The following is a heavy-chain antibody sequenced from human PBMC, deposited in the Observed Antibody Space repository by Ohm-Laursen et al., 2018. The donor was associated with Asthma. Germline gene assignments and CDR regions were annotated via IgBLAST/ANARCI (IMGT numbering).Heavy chain of an antibody. Sequence: SLRLSCTAAGFTFRSYGMYWVRQAPGKGLEWVAAISYDGSLKFYGDSVKGRFTIFRDNSKNTLYLQMNSLRAEDTAVYYCAREYDSNDAFDIWGQGTMVTVSS. V-gene: IGHV3-30*03. CDR2: ISYDGSLK. J-gene: IGHJ3*02. D-gene: IGHD3-22*01. CDR3: AREYDSNDAFDI. CDR1: GFTFRSYG.